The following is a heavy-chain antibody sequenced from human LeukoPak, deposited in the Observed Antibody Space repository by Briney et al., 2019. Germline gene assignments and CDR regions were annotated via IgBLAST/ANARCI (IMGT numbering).Heavy chain of an antibody. CDR3: ARPMGSGTWGPMKV. V-gene: IGHV4-34*01. D-gene: IGHD3-3*01. CDR2: INHSGST. CDR1: GGSFSGYY. Sequence: SETLSLTCAVYGGSFSGYYWSWIRQPPGKGLEWIGEINHSGSTNYNPSLKSRVTISVDTSKNQFSLKLSSVTAADTAVYYCARPMGSGTWGPMKVWGRGTLVTVSS. J-gene: IGHJ4*02.